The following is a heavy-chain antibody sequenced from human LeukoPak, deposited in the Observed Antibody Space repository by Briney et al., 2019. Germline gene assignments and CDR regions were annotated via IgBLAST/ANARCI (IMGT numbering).Heavy chain of an antibody. CDR3: AREFEAGNFDY. D-gene: IGHD3-9*01. V-gene: IGHV4-30-4*07. CDR1: GGSISSGGYS. J-gene: IGHJ4*02. Sequence: PSETLSLTCAVSGGSISSGGYSWSWIRQPPGKGLEWIGYIYYSGSTYYNPSLKSRVTISVDTSKNQFSLKLSSVTAADTAVYYCAREFEAGNFDYWGQGTLVTVSS. CDR2: IYYSGST.